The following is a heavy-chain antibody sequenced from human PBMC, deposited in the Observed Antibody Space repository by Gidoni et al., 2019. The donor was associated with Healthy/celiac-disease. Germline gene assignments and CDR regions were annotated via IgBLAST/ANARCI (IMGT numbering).Heavy chain of an antibody. CDR3: ARKGPRLIAVAGTNKFGAFDI. D-gene: IGHD6-19*01. CDR1: GGSFSGYY. V-gene: IGHV4-34*01. J-gene: IGHJ3*02. CDR2: INHSGST. Sequence: QVQLQQWGAGLLKPSETLSLTCAVYGGSFSGYYWSWIRQPPGKGLEWIGEINHSGSTNYNPSLKSRVTISVDTSKNQFSLKLSSVTAADTAVYYCARKGPRLIAVAGTNKFGAFDIWGQGTMVTVSS.